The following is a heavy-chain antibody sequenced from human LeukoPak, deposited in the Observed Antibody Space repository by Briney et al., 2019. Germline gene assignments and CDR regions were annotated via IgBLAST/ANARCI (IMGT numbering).Heavy chain of an antibody. CDR3: ATGGYTTWFDP. V-gene: IGHV3-23*01. D-gene: IGHD2-15*01. J-gene: IGHJ5*02. CDR2: ISGSGSST. Sequence: AGGSLRLSCAASGFTFSICAMNWVRQAPGKGLEWVSGISGSGSSTYYADSVKGRFTISRDSSKNTVYLQMNSLRAEDTAVYYCATGGYTTWFDPWGQGTLVTVSS. CDR1: GFTFSICA.